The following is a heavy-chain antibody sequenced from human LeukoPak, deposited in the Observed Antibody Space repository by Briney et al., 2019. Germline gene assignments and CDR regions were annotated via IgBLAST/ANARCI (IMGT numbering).Heavy chain of an antibody. D-gene: IGHD4-17*01. CDR3: ARVYGDYDNDAFDI. V-gene: IGHV1-2*02. CDR2: INPNSGGT. Sequence: ASVKVSCKASGYTFTGYYMHWVRQAPGQGLEWMGWINPNSGGTNYAQKFQGRVTMTRDTSTSTAYMELRSLRSDDTAVYYCARVYGDYDNDAFDIWGQGTMVTVSS. J-gene: IGHJ3*02. CDR1: GYTFTGYY.